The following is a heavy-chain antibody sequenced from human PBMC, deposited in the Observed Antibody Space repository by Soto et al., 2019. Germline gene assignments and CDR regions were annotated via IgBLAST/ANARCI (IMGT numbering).Heavy chain of an antibody. CDR1: GFTLDGYA. CDR2: IDWTSGTI. Sequence: GGSVRLSCAAPGFTLDGYAMHWPGAPPGKGLGWVSGIDWTSGTIDYADSVMGRFTISSDNAKNALSLQTNSLRVEDTALYYYGKGKKPGGMVVWYRGSSDTGS. J-gene: IGHJ6*02. V-gene: IGHV3-9*01. CDR3: GKGKKPGGMVV.